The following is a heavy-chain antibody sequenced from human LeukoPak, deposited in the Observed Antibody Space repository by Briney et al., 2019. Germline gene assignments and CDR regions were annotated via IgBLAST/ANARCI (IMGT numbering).Heavy chain of an antibody. J-gene: IGHJ4*02. CDR3: TTDPDYYDSSGYYYGRVADY. CDR2: IKSKTDGGTT. D-gene: IGHD3-22*01. V-gene: IGHV3-15*01. CDR1: GFTFSNAW. Sequence: PGGSLRLSCAASGFTFSNAWMSWVRQAPGKGLEWVGRIKSKTDGGTTDYAAPVKGRFTISRDDSKNTLYLQMNSLKTEDTAVYYCTTDPDYYDSSGYYYGRVADYWGQGTLVTVSS.